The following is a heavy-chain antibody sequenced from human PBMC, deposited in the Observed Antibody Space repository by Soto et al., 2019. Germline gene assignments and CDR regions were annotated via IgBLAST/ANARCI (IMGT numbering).Heavy chain of an antibody. CDR1: GFTFSSYD. J-gene: IGHJ4*02. CDR3: AKGHSGLGN. V-gene: IGHV3-23*01. Sequence: LSLTCAASGFTFSSYDMSWVRQAPGQGLEWVSTISGSGASTYYADSVKGRFTISRDNSKNTLFLQMNSLRAEDTAVYYCAKGHSGLGNWGQGTLVTVSS. D-gene: IGHD5-12*01. CDR2: ISGSGAST.